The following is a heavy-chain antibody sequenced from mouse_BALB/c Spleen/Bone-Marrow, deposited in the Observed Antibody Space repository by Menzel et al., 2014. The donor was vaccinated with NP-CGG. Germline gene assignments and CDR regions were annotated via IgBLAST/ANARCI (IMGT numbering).Heavy chain of an antibody. CDR3: ARNGNYGAWFAY. J-gene: IGHJ3*01. V-gene: IGHV14-3*02. Sequence: VQLQQSGAELVKPGASVKLSCTASGFNIKDTYMLWVKQRPEQGLEWIGRIDPANGNTKYDPKFQDKATITADKSSNTAYLQLSSLTSEDTAVYYCARNGNYGAWFAYWGQGTLVTVSA. CDR2: IDPANGNT. D-gene: IGHD2-1*01. CDR1: GFNIKDTY.